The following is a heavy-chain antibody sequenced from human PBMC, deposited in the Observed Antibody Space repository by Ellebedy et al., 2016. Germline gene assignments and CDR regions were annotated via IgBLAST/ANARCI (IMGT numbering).Heavy chain of an antibody. CDR3: ARDECSGSNCYANWFDP. Sequence: ASVKVSCXTSGYMFTSIYIHWVRHAPGQGLEWMGWISPYNGDTKYAQKFQGRVSMTTDTSTGTAYMELRSLRSDDSAVYYCARDECSGSNCYANWFDPWGQGTLVTVSS. CDR2: ISPYNGDT. J-gene: IGHJ5*02. CDR1: GYMFTSIY. D-gene: IGHD2-15*01. V-gene: IGHV1-18*04.